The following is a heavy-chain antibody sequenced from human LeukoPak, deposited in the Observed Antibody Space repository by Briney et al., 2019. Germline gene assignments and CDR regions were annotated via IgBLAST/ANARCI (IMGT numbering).Heavy chain of an antibody. J-gene: IGHJ3*02. V-gene: IGHV3-7*01. CDR3: AAYCGGDCSPFDAFDI. Sequence: GGSLRLSCAASGFTFSSYWMSWVRQAPGKGLEWVANIKQDGSEKYYVDSVKGRFTISRDNAKNSLYLQMNSLRAEDTAVYYCAAYCGGDCSPFDAFDIWGQGTMVTVSS. D-gene: IGHD2-21*01. CDR2: IKQDGSEK. CDR1: GFTFSSYW.